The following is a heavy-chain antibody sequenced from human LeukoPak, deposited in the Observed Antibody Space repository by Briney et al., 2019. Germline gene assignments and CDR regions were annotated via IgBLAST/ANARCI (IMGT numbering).Heavy chain of an antibody. V-gene: IGHV3-66*01. D-gene: IGHD3-22*01. CDR2: IYSGGST. CDR3: ARGQPPYYYDSSGYYDY. Sequence: GGSLRLSCAASGFTVSTNYMSWVRQAPGKGLEWVSVIYSGGSTYYADSVQGRFTISRDNSKNTLYLRMNSLRAEDTAVYYCARGQPPYYYDSSGYYDYWGQGTLVTVSS. CDR1: GFTVSTNY. J-gene: IGHJ4*02.